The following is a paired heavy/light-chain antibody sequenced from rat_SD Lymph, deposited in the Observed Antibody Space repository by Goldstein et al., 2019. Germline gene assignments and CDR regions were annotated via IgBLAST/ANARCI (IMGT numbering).Light chain of an antibody. CDR3: QQYYDYPT. Sequence: DIQMTQSPASLSASLGETVTIECRASEDIYNGLAWYQQKPGKSPQLLIYNANSLHTGVPSRFSGSGSGTQYSLKINSLQSEDVASYFCQQYYDYPTFGSGTKLEIK. CDR1: EDIYNG. J-gene: IGKJ5*01. CDR2: NAN. V-gene: IGKV12S36*01.
Heavy chain of an antibody. CDR2: ISSGSSYI. CDR3: AREGILRIITTYVMDA. D-gene: IGHD1-6*01. V-gene: IGHV5-34*01. CDR1: GFTFSNYG. J-gene: IGHJ4*01. Sequence: EVQLVESGGGLVQPGRSLKLSCVASGFTFSNYGMNWIRQAPGKGLEWVAYISSGSSYIYYAETVKGRFTISRDNAKNTLYLQMTSLRSEDTALYYCAREGILRIITTYVMDAWGQGASVTVSS.